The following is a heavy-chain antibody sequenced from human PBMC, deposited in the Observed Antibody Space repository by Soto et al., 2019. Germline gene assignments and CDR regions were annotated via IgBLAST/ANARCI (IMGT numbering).Heavy chain of an antibody. CDR3: ARDRWQQLVDY. Sequence: ASVKVSCKASGYTFTSYAMQWVRQAPGQRLEWMGWINAGNGNTKYSQKFQGRVTITRDTSASTAYMELSSLRSEDTAVYYCARDRWQQLVDYWGQGTLVTVSS. J-gene: IGHJ4*02. CDR2: INAGNGNT. CDR1: GYTFTSYA. V-gene: IGHV1-3*01. D-gene: IGHD6-13*01.